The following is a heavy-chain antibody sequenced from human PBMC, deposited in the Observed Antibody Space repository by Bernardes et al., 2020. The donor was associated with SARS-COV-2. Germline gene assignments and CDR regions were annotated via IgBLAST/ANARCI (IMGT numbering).Heavy chain of an antibody. Sequence: SETLSLTCTVSGSSVSSGGYYWSWLRQPPGKGLDWVGFIYYNGNTNYNPSLKSRVTISVDTSKNQLSLKLTSVTAADTAVYYCARDVRGGTLDYWGQGTLVTVSS. CDR1: GSSVSSGGYY. V-gene: IGHV4-61*08. CDR3: ARDVRGGTLDY. D-gene: IGHD2-15*01. CDR2: IYYNGNT. J-gene: IGHJ4*02.